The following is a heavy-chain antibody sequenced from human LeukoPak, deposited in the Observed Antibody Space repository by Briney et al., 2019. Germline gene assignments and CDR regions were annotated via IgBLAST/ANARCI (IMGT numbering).Heavy chain of an antibody. CDR2: IKEDGSEK. D-gene: IGHD6-13*01. CDR3: ARQKLASRNTFDF. Sequence: PGGSLRLSCAASGFTFSSYWMSWVRQTPGKGLEWVANIKEDGSEKYYVDSVKGRFTISRDNAKSSLYLQMNSLRAEDTAVYYCARQKLASRNTFDFWGQGNLVTVSS. J-gene: IGHJ4*02. V-gene: IGHV3-7*01. CDR1: GFTFSSYW.